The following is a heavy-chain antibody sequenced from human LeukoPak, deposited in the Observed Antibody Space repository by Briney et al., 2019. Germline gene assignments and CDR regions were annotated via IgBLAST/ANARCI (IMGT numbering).Heavy chain of an antibody. D-gene: IGHD6-13*01. CDR1: GFTFDDYA. Sequence: GGSLRLSCAASGFTFDDYAMHWVRQAPGKGLEWVSGISWNSGSIGYADSVKGRFTISRDNAKNSLYLQMNSLRAEDTAVYYCARVLDSSSWGGSYFDYWGXXTLVTVSS. CDR2: ISWNSGSI. V-gene: IGHV3-9*01. CDR3: ARVLDSSSWGGSYFDY. J-gene: IGHJ4*01.